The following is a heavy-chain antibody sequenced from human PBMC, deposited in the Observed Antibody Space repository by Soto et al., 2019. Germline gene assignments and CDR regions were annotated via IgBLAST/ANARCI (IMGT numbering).Heavy chain of an antibody. CDR3: AREGNLGRWLQPLDF. V-gene: IGHV4-59*01. Sequence: SETLSLTCTVSGDSISAYSWSWVRQPPGKRLEWIGNIHYNGNTKYNPSLKSRVTMSVDTSKNQFSLRLISVTAADTAIYFCAREGNLGRWLQPLDFWGQGTLVT. CDR2: IHYNGNT. D-gene: IGHD5-12*01. J-gene: IGHJ4*02. CDR1: GDSISAYS.